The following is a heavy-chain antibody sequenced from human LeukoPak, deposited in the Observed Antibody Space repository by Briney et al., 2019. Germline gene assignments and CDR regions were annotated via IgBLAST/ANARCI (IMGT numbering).Heavy chain of an antibody. CDR3: AKPPPTWEIAS. CDR1: GYTFTSYD. CDR2: MSPNSGNT. Sequence: ASVKVSCKASGYTFTSYDINWVRQATGQGLEWMGWMSPNSGNTGFAQKFQGRVTFSRDTSISTAYMELSSLRSEDTAIYYCAKPPPTWEIASGGRGPRATVPS. D-gene: IGHD7-27*01. V-gene: IGHV1-8*03. J-gene: IGHJ4*02.